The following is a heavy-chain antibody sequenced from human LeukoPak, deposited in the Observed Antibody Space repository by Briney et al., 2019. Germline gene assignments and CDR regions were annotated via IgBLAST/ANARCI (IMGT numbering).Heavy chain of an antibody. Sequence: ASVKVSCKASGYTFTSYGISWVRQAPGQGLEWMGWISAYNGNTNYAQKLQGRVTMTTDTSTSTAYMELRSLRSDDTAVYYCARVGFDSSGYYYFEHSYWGQGTLVTVSS. V-gene: IGHV1-18*01. CDR2: ISAYNGNT. D-gene: IGHD3-22*01. J-gene: IGHJ4*02. CDR3: ARVGFDSSGYYYFEHSY. CDR1: GYTFTSYG.